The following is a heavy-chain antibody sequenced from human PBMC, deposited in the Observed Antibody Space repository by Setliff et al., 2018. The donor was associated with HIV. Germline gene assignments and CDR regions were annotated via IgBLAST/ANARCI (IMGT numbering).Heavy chain of an antibody. CDR3: VRGGDSSSWYWGRWFDP. V-gene: IGHV4-34*01. CDR2: INHSRAT. J-gene: IGHJ5*02. Sequence: SETLSLTCAVDGESLSGYYWSWISQPPGKGLEWVGEINHSRATNYNPSLQSRLTVSVDTSKNQFSLKLSSVTAADTAMYYCVRGGDSSSWYWGRWFDPWGQGTLVTVSS. D-gene: IGHD6-13*01. CDR1: GESLSGYY.